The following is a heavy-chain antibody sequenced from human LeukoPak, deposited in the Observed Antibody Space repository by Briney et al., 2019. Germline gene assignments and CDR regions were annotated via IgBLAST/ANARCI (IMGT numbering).Heavy chain of an antibody. D-gene: IGHD3-22*01. J-gene: IGHJ4*02. CDR1: GFTFSSYA. CDR3: ARRGYHDSSGYDY. CDR2: ISGSGGST. Sequence: PGGSLRLSCAASGFTFSSYAMSWVRQAPGKGLEWVSAISGSGGSTYYADSVKGRFTISRDNAKNSVFLQMNNLRAEDTAIYYCARRGYHDSSGYDYWGQGTLVTVSS. V-gene: IGHV3-23*01.